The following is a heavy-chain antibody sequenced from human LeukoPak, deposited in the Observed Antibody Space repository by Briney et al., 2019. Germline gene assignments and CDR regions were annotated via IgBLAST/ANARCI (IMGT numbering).Heavy chain of an antibody. D-gene: IGHD5-18*01. CDR1: GGSFSGYY. J-gene: IGHJ5*02. Sequence: PSETLSLTCAVYGGSFSGYYWSWIRQPSGKVLEWIGEINHSGSTNYNPSLKSRVTISVDTSKNQFSLKLSSVTAADTAVYYCARRLGYSIRPNWFDPWGQGTLVTVSS. CDR2: INHSGST. V-gene: IGHV4-34*01. CDR3: ARRLGYSIRPNWFDP.